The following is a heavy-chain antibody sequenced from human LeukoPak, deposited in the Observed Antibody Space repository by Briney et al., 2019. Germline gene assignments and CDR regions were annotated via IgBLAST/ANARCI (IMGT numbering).Heavy chain of an antibody. CDR3: ARTPATTWTNHFDY. CDR1: GGSISTYY. V-gene: IGHV4-59*01. J-gene: IGHJ4*02. Sequence: SETLSLTRTVSGGSISTYYWNWIRQSPGKGLEWIGYIYYSGSTNYNPSLKSRVTISVDTSKNESSLKLSSVTAADTAVYYCARTPATTWTNHFDYWGQGTLVTVSS. CDR2: IYYSGST. D-gene: IGHD4-17*01.